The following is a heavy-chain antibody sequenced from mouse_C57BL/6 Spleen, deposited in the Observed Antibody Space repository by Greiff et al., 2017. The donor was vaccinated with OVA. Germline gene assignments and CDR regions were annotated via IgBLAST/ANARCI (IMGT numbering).Heavy chain of an antibody. V-gene: IGHV1-82*01. CDR3: ASSGSSYEGFAY. Sequence: QVHVKQSGPELVKPGASVKISCKASGYAFSSSWMNWVKQRPGKGLEWIGRIYPGDGDTNYNGKFKGKATLTADKSSSTAYMQLSSLTSEDSAVYFCASSGSSYEGFAYWGQGTLVTVSA. J-gene: IGHJ3*01. CDR1: GYAFSSSW. CDR2: IYPGDGDT. D-gene: IGHD1-1*01.